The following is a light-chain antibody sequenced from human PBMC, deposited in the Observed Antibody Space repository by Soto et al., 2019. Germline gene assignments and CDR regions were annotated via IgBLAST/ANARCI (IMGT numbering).Light chain of an antibody. CDR3: QQTYSTPIT. V-gene: IGKV1-39*01. CDR2: TAS. Sequence: DIQMTQSPSTLSASVVDRVTITFLASQSISSWLAWYQQKPGKAPNLLIYTASSLQVGFPSRFSGSGSGTDFTLTISSLQPEDFVTYYCQQTYSTPITFGQGTRLEIK. J-gene: IGKJ5*01. CDR1: QSISSW.